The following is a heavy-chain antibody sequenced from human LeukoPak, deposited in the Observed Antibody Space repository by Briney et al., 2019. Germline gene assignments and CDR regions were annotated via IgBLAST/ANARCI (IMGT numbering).Heavy chain of an antibody. CDR2: IYTRGST. CDR3: ARVTCGGDCRAHYYYYYMDV. V-gene: IGHV4-4*07. Sequence: SETLSLTCTVSGGSISSYYWSWIRQPPGKGLEWIGRIYTRGSTKYTPSLKSRVTMSVDTSKNQFSLKLSSVTAADTAVYYCARVTCGGDCRAHYYYYYMDVWGKGTTVTISS. CDR1: GGSISSYY. D-gene: IGHD2-21*02. J-gene: IGHJ6*03.